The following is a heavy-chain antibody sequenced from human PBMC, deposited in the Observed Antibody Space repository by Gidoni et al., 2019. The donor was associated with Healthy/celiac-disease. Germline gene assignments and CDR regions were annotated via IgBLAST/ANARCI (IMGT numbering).Heavy chain of an antibody. V-gene: IGHV1-69*02. Sequence: QVQLVQSGAEVKKPGSSVKVSCKASGCTFSSYTISWVRKAPGQGLEWMGRIIPILGIANYAQKFQGRVTITADKSTSTAYMELSSLRSEDTAVYYCARVPLRFSNGMDVWGQGTTVTVSS. CDR1: GCTFSSYT. J-gene: IGHJ6*02. CDR3: ARVPLRFSNGMDV. D-gene: IGHD3-3*01. CDR2: IIPILGIA.